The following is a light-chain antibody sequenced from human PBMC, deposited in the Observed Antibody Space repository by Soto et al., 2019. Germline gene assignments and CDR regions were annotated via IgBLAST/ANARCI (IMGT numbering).Light chain of an antibody. J-gene: IGKJ5*01. CDR1: QTVDNY. CDR2: DVS. V-gene: IGKV3-11*01. Sequence: ENVLTQSPDSLSLSPGEEATLSCRASQTVDNYLAWYQQKPGQAPRLLIYDVSNRATGIPARFSGSGSGTDFTLTISSLEPGDFAVYYCQQRNDWQVTFGQGTRLEIK. CDR3: QQRNDWQVT.